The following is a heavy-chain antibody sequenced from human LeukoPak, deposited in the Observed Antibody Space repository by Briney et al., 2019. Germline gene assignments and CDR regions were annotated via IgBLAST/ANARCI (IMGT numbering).Heavy chain of an antibody. D-gene: IGHD2-2*01. CDR3: AKENVPAAPSFDY. V-gene: IGHV3-30*02. Sequence: GGSLRLSYAASGFTFSSYAMHWVRQAPGKGLEWVAFIRYDGSNKYYADSVKGRFTISRDNSKNTLYLQMNSLRAEDTAVYYCAKENVPAAPSFDYWGQGTLVTVSS. CDR2: IRYDGSNK. CDR1: GFTFSSYA. J-gene: IGHJ4*02.